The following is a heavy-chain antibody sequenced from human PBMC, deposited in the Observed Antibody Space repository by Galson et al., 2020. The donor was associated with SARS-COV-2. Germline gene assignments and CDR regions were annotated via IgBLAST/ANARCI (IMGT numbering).Heavy chain of an antibody. D-gene: IGHD6-19*01. CDR2: IKQDGSEK. Sequence: GGSLRLSCAASGFTISSYWMSWVRQAPGKGLEWVANIKQDGSEKYYVDSVKGRFTISRDNVKNSLFLQMNSLRAEDTAVYYCTGTNVAVASYYWGQGTLVTVSS. CDR3: TGTNVAVASYY. V-gene: IGHV3-7*01. CDR1: GFTISSYW. J-gene: IGHJ4*02.